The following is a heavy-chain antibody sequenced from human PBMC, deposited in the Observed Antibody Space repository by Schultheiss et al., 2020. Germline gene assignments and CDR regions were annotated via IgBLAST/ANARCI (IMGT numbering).Heavy chain of an antibody. V-gene: IGHV1-69*04. D-gene: IGHD2-15*01. Sequence: SVKVSCKASGYTFTSYGISWVRQAPGQGLEWMGRIIPILGIANYAQKFQGRVTITADKSTSTAYMELSSLRAEDTAVYYCARDAGGSSGWFDPWGQGTLVTVSS. J-gene: IGHJ5*02. CDR3: ARDAGGSSGWFDP. CDR1: GYTFTSYG. CDR2: IIPILGIA.